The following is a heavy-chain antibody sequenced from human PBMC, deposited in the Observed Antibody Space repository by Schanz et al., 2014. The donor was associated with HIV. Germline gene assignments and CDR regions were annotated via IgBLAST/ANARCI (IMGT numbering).Heavy chain of an antibody. CDR3: ARDTSTASTWGWFDP. CDR1: GYTFTSYG. V-gene: IGHV1-8*01. J-gene: IGHJ5*02. CDR2: MNPNSGNT. D-gene: IGHD7-27*01. Sequence: QVQLVQSGAEVKKPGASVKVSCKASGYTFTSYGINWVRQATGQGLEWMGWMNPNSGNTGYAQKFQGRVTMTRDTSISTTYMALSSLRSDDTAVYYCARDTSTASTWGWFDPWGQGTLVTVSS.